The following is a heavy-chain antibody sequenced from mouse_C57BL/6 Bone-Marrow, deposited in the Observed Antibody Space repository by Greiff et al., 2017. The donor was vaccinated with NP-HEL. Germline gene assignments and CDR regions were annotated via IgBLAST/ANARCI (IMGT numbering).Heavy chain of an antibody. CDR2: IDPENGDT. V-gene: IGHV14-4*01. Sequence: EVQLVESGAELVRPGASVKLSCTASGFNIKDDYMHWVKQRPEQGLEWIGWIDPENGDTEYASKFQGKATITADTSSNTAYLQLSSLTSEDTAVYYCTTSGSILDYWGQGTTLTVSS. D-gene: IGHD1-1*01. CDR3: TTSGSILDY. J-gene: IGHJ2*01. CDR1: GFNIKDDY.